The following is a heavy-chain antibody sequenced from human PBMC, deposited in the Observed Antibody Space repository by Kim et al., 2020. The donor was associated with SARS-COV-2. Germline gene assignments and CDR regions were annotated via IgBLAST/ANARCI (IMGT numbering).Heavy chain of an antibody. CDR2: IKSKTDGGTT. CDR1: GFTFSNAW. D-gene: IGHD3-22*01. V-gene: IGHV3-15*01. Sequence: GGSLRLSCAASGFTFSNAWMSWVRQAPGKGLEWVGRIKSKTDGGTTDYAAPVKGRFTISRDDSKNTLYLQMNSLKTEDTAVYYCTTEVDYYDSSGYYRRVDYWGQGTLVTVSS. J-gene: IGHJ4*02. CDR3: TTEVDYYDSSGYYRRVDY.